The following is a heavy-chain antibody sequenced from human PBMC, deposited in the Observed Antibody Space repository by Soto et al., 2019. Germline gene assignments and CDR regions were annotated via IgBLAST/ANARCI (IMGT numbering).Heavy chain of an antibody. D-gene: IGHD6-19*01. V-gene: IGHV3-33*01. CDR3: ARDTWLGVGSLGY. CDR2: IWYDGSNK. CDR1: GFTFSSYG. Sequence: QVQLEESGGGVVQPGRSLRLSCAASGFTFSSYGMHWVRQAPGKGLEWVAVIWYDGSNKYYADSVKGRFTISRDNSKNTLYLQMNSLRAEDTAVYYCARDTWLGVGSLGYWGQGTLVTVSS. J-gene: IGHJ4*02.